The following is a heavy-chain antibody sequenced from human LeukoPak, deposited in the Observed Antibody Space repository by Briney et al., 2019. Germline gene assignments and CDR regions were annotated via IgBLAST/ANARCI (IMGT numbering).Heavy chain of an antibody. CDR3: ARLESIAARPHYYYYMDV. CDR1: GYSFTSYW. Sequence: GESLKISCKGSGYSFTSYWIGWVRQMAGKGLESMAIIYPGDSDTRYSPSFQGQVTISADKSISTAYLQWSSLKASDTAMYYCARLESIAARPHYYYYMDVWGKGTTVTVSS. D-gene: IGHD6-6*01. CDR2: IYPGDSDT. J-gene: IGHJ6*03. V-gene: IGHV5-51*01.